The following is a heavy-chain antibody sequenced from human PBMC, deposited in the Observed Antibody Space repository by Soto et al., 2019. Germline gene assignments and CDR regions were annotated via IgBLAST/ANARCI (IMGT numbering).Heavy chain of an antibody. CDR2: IYQSGST. Sequence: SEALSLTCAVSGGSISRSNWWSWVRQPPGKGLEWIGEIYQSGSTNYNPFLKSRVTISVDKSKNQFSLKLSSVTAADTAVYYCAVLIRDYYGMDVWGQGTTVT. J-gene: IGHJ6*02. D-gene: IGHD2-8*01. V-gene: IGHV4-4*02. CDR3: AVLIRDYYGMDV. CDR1: GGSISRSNW.